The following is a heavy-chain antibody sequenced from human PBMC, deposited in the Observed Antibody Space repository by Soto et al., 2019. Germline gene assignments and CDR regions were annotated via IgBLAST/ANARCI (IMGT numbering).Heavy chain of an antibody. Sequence: GGSLILSCAASGFTFSTYWMHWVRQAPGKGLVWVSRINSDGRSTSYADSVRGRFTISRDNAKNTLYLQMNSLSAEDTAVYYCARDTIGWYYIWGQGTLVTVSS. CDR1: GFTFSTYW. CDR2: INSDGRST. D-gene: IGHD6-19*01. J-gene: IGHJ1*01. V-gene: IGHV3-74*01. CDR3: ARDTIGWYYI.